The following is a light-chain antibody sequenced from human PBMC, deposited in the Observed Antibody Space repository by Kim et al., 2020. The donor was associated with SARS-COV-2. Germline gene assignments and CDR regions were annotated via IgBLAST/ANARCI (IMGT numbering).Light chain of an antibody. CDR2: TDT. Sequence: SVALGQTARITCGENNIGSRDVLWYQQKPGQAPVLVIYTDTNRPSGIPERFSGSNSGNTATRTISRAQAGDEADYYCQVWDSSTWVFGGGTQLTVL. J-gene: IGLJ3*02. CDR3: QVWDSSTWV. CDR1: NIGSRD. V-gene: IGLV3-9*01.